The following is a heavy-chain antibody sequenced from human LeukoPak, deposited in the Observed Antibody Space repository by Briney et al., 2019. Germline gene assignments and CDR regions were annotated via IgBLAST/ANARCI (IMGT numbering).Heavy chain of an antibody. Sequence: SETLSLTCAVSNGSISNYYWSWIRLTPGKGLEWIGYISYSGTTNYNPSLKSRVTISVDTSKNQFSLKLSSVTAADTAVYYCARHLGYQLPGRHYYYYYMDVWGKGTTVTISS. J-gene: IGHJ6*03. CDR2: ISYSGTT. D-gene: IGHD2-2*01. CDR1: NGSISNYY. V-gene: IGHV4-59*08. CDR3: ARHLGYQLPGRHYYYYYMDV.